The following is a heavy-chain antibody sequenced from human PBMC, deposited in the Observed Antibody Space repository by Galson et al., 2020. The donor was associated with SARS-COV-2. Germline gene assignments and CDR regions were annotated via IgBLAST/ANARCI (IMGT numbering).Heavy chain of an antibody. V-gene: IGHV1-18*04. CDR2: ISAYNGNT. CDR1: GYTFTSHG. D-gene: IGHD3-9*01. J-gene: IGHJ4*02. CDR3: AREGDDILTGYSDY. Sequence: ASVKVSCKASGYTFTSHGISWVRQAPGQGLEWMGWISAYNGNTNYAQKLQGRVTMTTDTSTSTAYMELRSLRSDDTAVYYWAREGDDILTGYSDYWGQGTLVTVSS.